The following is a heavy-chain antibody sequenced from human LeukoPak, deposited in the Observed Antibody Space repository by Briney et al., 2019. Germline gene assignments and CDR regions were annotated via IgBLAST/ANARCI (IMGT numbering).Heavy chain of an antibody. CDR3: ARDLAYQLPPHYYFYAMDV. Sequence: ASVKVSCKASGYTFTSYYMHWVRQAPGQGLEWMGIINPSGGSTSYAQKFQGRVTMTRDTSTSTVYMELSSLRSEDTAVYYCARDLAYQLPPHYYFYAMDVWGQGTTVTVSS. J-gene: IGHJ6*02. V-gene: IGHV1-46*01. CDR2: INPSGGST. D-gene: IGHD2-2*01. CDR1: GYTFTSYY.